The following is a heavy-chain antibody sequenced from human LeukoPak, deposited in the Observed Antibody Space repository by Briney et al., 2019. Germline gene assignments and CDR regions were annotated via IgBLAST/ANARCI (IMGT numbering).Heavy chain of an antibody. D-gene: IGHD4-17*01. CDR1: GFTFTSSA. J-gene: IGHJ5*02. CDR3: AADYGDYAYNWFDP. CDR2: IVVGSGNT. Sequence: ASVKVSCKASGFTFTSSAVQWVRQARGQRLEWIGWIVVGSGNTNYAQKFQERVTITRDTSTSTAYMELSSLRSEDTAVYYCAADYGDYAYNWFDPWGQGTLVTVSS. V-gene: IGHV1-58*01.